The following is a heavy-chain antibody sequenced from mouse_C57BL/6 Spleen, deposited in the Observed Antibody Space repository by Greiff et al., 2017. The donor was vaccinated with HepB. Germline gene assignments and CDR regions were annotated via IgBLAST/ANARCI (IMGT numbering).Heavy chain of an antibody. CDR1: GYTFTSYD. CDR2: IYPRDGST. V-gene: IGHV1-85*01. Sequence: VKLVESGPELVKPGASVKLSCKASGYTFTSYDINWVKQRPGQGLEWIGWIYPRDGSTKYNEKFKGKATLTVDTSSSTAYMELHSLTSEDSAVYFCAREVWDAAMDYWGQGTSVTVSS. CDR3: AREVWDAAMDY. D-gene: IGHD4-1*01. J-gene: IGHJ4*01.